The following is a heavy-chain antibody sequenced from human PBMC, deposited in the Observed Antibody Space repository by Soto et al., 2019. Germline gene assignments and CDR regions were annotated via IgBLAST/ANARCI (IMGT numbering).Heavy chain of an antibody. Sequence: QVQLVQSGAEVKKPGSSVTVSCKASGVTFNNYPITWVRQAPGEGLEWMGGSIPIFGTANYAQKFQGRVTISVDESTSTAYMELSSFISEDTAVYYCARGRAYSCNDNYYSFTIDIWGQGTTVTVSS. V-gene: IGHV1-69*01. J-gene: IGHJ6*02. CDR2: SIPIFGTA. CDR3: ARGRAYSCNDNYYSFTIDI. D-gene: IGHD5-18*01. CDR1: GVTFNNYP.